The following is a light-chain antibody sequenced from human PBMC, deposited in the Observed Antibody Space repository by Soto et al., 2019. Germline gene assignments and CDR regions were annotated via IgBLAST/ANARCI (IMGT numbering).Light chain of an antibody. CDR2: GAS. J-gene: IGKJ1*01. V-gene: IGKV3-15*01. CDR1: QSVSGN. CDR3: QQYNNWPRT. Sequence: EIVMTQSPATLAVSPLEGAALSCMASQSVSGNLAWYQQKPGQAPGLLIYGASTRATGIPARFSGSGSGTEFTLTISSLQSEDFAVYYCQQYNNWPRTFGQGTKV.